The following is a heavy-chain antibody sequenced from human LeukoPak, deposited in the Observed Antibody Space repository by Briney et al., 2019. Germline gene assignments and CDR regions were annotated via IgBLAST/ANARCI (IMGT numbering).Heavy chain of an antibody. Sequence: PGGSLRLSCAASGFTFSSYAMHWVRQAPGKGLEWVAVISYDGSNKYYADSVKGRFTISRDNSKNTLYLQMNSLRAEDTAAYYCARGGLDYAVDYWGQGTLVTVSS. CDR3: ARGGLDYAVDY. V-gene: IGHV3-30-3*01. J-gene: IGHJ4*02. CDR2: ISYDGSNK. D-gene: IGHD3/OR15-3a*01. CDR1: GFTFSSYA.